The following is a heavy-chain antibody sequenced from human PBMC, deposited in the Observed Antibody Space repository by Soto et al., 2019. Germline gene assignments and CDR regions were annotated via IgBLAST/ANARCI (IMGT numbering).Heavy chain of an antibody. J-gene: IGHJ6*02. CDR2: ISSSSTYI. CDR1: TFTFSPYS. Sequence: EVQVVESGGGLVKPGGSLRLSCAASTFTFSPYSMNWVRQAPGKGLEWVSSISSSSTYIYYADSVKGRFTISRDNTKNPLYLQMNSLRAEDTAVYYCARGGGYDSAHYFYYGMDVWGPGTTVTVSS. CDR3: ARGGGYDSAHYFYYGMDV. D-gene: IGHD5-12*01. V-gene: IGHV3-21*01.